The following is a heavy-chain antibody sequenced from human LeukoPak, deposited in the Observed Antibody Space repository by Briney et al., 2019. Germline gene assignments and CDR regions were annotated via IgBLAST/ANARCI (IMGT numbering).Heavy chain of an antibody. CDR3: ARVQTYYDFWSGSSILYYFDY. D-gene: IGHD3-3*01. CDR1: GGSFSGYY. V-gene: IGHV4-34*01. J-gene: IGHJ4*02. CDR2: INHSGST. Sequence: SETLSLTCAVYGGSFSGYYWSWIRQPPGKGLEWIGEINHSGSTNYNPSLKSQVTISVDTSKNQFSLKLSSVTAADTAVYYCARVQTYYDFWSGSSILYYFDYWGQGTLVTVSS.